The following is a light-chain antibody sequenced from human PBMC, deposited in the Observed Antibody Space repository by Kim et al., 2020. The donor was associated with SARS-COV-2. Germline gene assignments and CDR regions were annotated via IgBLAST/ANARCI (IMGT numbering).Light chain of an antibody. Sequence: KTAMITCGGNNIGSKSVHWYQQKPGQAPVLVIYYDSDRPSGIPERFSDSNSGNTATLTISRVEAGDEADYYCQVWDSSSDHPGVVFGGGTQLT. CDR1: NIGSKS. V-gene: IGLV3-21*04. CDR2: YDS. CDR3: QVWDSSSDHPGVV. J-gene: IGLJ2*01.